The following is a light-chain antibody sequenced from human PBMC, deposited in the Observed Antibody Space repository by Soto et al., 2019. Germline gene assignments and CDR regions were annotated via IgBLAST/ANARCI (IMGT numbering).Light chain of an antibody. J-gene: IGLJ2*01. CDR2: EVS. CDR1: SSDIGGYNS. V-gene: IGLV2-14*01. Sequence: QSALTQPPSASGSPGQSVTISCTGTSSDIGGYNSVSWYQQHPGKAPRLMIYEVSNRPSGVSNRFSGSKSGNTASLTISGLQAEDEADYYCSSYTSSSTLVVFGGGTKVTVL. CDR3: SSYTSSSTLVV.